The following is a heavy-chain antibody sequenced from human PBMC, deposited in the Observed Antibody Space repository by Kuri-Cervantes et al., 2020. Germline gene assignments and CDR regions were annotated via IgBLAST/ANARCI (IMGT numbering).Heavy chain of an antibody. CDR3: VRDLYNWNDGGWFDP. J-gene: IGHJ5*02. Sequence: ASVKVSCKASGYTFTSYGISWVRQAPGQGLEWMGWISAYNGNTNYAQKLQGRVTMTTDTSTSTAYMELRSLRSDDTAVYYCVRDLYNWNDGGWFDPWGQGTLVTVSS. CDR2: ISAYNGNT. V-gene: IGHV1-18*01. D-gene: IGHD1-20*01. CDR1: GYTFTSYG.